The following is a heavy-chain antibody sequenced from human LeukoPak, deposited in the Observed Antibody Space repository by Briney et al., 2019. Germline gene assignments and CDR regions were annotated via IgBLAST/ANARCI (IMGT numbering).Heavy chain of an antibody. V-gene: IGHV1-69*04. J-gene: IGHJ5*02. Sequence: ASVKVSCKASGGTFSSYAISWVRQAPGQGLEWMGRIIPILGIANYAQKFQGRVTITADKSTSTAYMELSSLRSDDTAVYYCARIPSKSWFGKGNYWFDPWGQGTLVTVSS. CDR2: IIPILGIA. CDR1: GGTFSSYA. D-gene: IGHD3-16*01. CDR3: ARIPSKSWFGKGNYWFDP.